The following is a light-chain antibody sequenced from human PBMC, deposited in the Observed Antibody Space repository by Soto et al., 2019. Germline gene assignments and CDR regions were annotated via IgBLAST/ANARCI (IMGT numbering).Light chain of an antibody. Sequence: QSVLTQPPSVSGAPGQRVTISFTGTGSNIGAGYEVHWYHQLPGTAPKFLVSGNDNRPSGVPDRLSASKSGTSGSLAITGLQAEDEGHYYCQSYDRGLTAYVFGTGTKVTVL. CDR1: GSNIGAGYE. J-gene: IGLJ1*01. V-gene: IGLV1-40*01. CDR3: QSYDRGLTAYV. CDR2: GND.